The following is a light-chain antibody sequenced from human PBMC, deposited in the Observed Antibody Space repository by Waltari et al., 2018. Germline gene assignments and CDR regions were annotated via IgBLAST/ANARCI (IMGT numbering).Light chain of an antibody. CDR2: VNSDGSH. CDR1: SGHSSYV. CDR3: QTWGTGILSWV. V-gene: IGLV4-69*01. J-gene: IGLJ3*02. Sequence: QLVLTQPPSASASLGASVKLTCTLSSGHSSYVIAWHQHQPGKGPRYLMKVNSDGSHFKGDGIPVRFSVSSSGAERYLTISSLQSEDEADYYCQTWGTGILSWVFGGGTKLTVL.